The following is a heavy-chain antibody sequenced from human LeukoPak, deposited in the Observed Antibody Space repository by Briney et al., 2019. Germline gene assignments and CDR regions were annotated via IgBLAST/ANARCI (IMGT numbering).Heavy chain of an antibody. J-gene: IGHJ4*02. V-gene: IGHV3-66*01. CDR2: IYSGGDT. CDR1: GFTVSGNY. Sequence: PGGSLRLSCAASGFTVSGNYMSWVRQAPGKGLERGSVIYSGGDTYHADSVKGRFTISRENSKNTLYLQMNSLRAEDTAVYYCAREWGTYWGQGTLVTVSS. D-gene: IGHD1-1*01. CDR3: AREWGTY.